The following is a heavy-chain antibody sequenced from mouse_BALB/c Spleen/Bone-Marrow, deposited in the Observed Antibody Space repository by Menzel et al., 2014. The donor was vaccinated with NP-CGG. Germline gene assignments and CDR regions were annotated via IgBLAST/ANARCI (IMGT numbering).Heavy chain of an antibody. D-gene: IGHD1-2*01. CDR2: IHPSDGET. CDR3: ARQDITAASDY. V-gene: IGHV1-61*01. J-gene: IGHJ2*01. Sequence: QVQLQQSGAELVRPGTSVKLSCKASGYSFISYWMNWVKQRPGEGLEWIGTIHPSDGETRLNRKFKDKATLTVDKSSSTVYMQFSSPSSEDSAVYYCARQDITAASDYWGQGTTLTVSS. CDR1: GYSFISYW.